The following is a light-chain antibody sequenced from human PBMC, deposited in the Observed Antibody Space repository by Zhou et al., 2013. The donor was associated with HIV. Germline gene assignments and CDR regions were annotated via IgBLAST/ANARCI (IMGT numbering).Light chain of an antibody. V-gene: IGKV3-15*01. CDR2: GAS. CDR1: QTLDTN. J-gene: IGKJ2*01. Sequence: IVMTQSPATLSLAPGETATLSCRASQTLDTNLAWYQQRPGQSPRLLIFGASTRATGVPARFSGSGSGTDFTLTISDLQSEDFAVYYCQQYGSSPYTFGQGTKVEIK. CDR3: QQYGSSPYT.